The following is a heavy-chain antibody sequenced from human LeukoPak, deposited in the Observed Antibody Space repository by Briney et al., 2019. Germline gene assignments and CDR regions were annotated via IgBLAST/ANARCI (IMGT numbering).Heavy chain of an antibody. D-gene: IGHD2-8*01. Sequence: SETLSLTCTVSGGSISSYYWSWIRQPPGKGLEWIGYIYYSGSTNYNPSLKSRVTISVDTSKNQFSLKLSSATAADTAVYYCASGLYPYAFDYWGQGTLVTVSS. CDR2: IYYSGST. CDR1: GGSISSYY. V-gene: IGHV4-59*01. J-gene: IGHJ4*02. CDR3: ASGLYPYAFDY.